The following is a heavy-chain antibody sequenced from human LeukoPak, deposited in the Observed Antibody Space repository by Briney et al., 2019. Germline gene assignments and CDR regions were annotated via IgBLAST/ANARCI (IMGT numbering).Heavy chain of an antibody. Sequence: GSLRLSCAASGFTVSTNYMSWIRQPPGKGLEWIGYFSYSGSTNYNPSLKSRVTISVDTSKNQFSLKLSSVTAADTAVYYCARGPLDSGYTYFDYWGQGTLVSVAS. D-gene: IGHD5-12*01. J-gene: IGHJ4*02. V-gene: IGHV4-59*02. CDR3: ARGPLDSGYTYFDY. CDR1: GFTVSTNY. CDR2: FSYSGST.